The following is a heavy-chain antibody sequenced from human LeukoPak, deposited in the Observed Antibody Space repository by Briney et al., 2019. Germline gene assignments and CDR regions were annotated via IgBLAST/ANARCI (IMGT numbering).Heavy chain of an antibody. CDR3: ASPRSREMAVEDAFDI. V-gene: IGHV1-46*01. CDR2: INPSGGST. D-gene: IGHD5-24*01. CDR1: GYTFTSYY. J-gene: IGHJ3*02. Sequence: ASVKVSCTASGYTFTSYYMHWVRQAPGQGLEWMGIINPSGGSTSYAQKFQGRVTMTRDTSTSTVYMELSSLRSEDTAVYYCASPRSREMAVEDAFDIWGQGTMVTVSS.